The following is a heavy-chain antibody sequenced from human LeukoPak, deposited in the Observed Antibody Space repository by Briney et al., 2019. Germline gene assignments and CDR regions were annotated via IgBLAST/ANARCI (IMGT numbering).Heavy chain of an antibody. V-gene: IGHV4-34*01. CDR1: GGSFSGYY. CDR3: AGGRSRSSAFDI. D-gene: IGHD6-13*01. CDR2: INHSGST. J-gene: IGHJ3*02. Sequence: SETLSLTCAVYGGSFSGYYWSWIRQPPGKGLEWIGEINHSGSTNYNPSLKSRVTISVDTSKNQFSLKLSSVTAADTAVYYCAGGRSRSSAFDIWGQGTMVTVSS.